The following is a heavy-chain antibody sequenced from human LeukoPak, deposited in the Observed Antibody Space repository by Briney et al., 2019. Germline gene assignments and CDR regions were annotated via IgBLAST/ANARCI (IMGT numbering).Heavy chain of an antibody. CDR3: ARGSTYSSGWYTGFDY. J-gene: IGHJ4*02. Sequence: GGSLRLSCAASGFTFGSYSMTWVRQAPGKGLEWVSLIDSNSNFMNYADSVKGRFTISRDNAKNSLYLQMNSLRAEDTAVYYCARGSTYSSGWYTGFDYWGQGTLVTVSS. CDR1: GFTFGSYS. D-gene: IGHD6-19*01. V-gene: IGHV3-21*01. CDR2: IDSNSNFM.